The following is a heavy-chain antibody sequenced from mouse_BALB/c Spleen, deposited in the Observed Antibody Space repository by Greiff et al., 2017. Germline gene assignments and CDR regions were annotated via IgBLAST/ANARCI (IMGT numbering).Heavy chain of an antibody. CDR1: GYSFTGYY. Sequence: LVKTGASVKISCKASGYSFTGYYMHWVKQSHGKSLEWIGYISCYNGATSYNQKFKGKATFTVDTSSSTAYMQFNSLTSEDSAVYYCARDYRYDDWYFDVWGAGTTVTVSS. V-gene: IGHV1S34*01. CDR2: ISCYNGAT. J-gene: IGHJ1*01. CDR3: ARDYRYDDWYFDV. D-gene: IGHD2-14*01.